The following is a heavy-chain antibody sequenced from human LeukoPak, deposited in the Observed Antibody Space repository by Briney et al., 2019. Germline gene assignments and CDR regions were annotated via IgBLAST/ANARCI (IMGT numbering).Heavy chain of an antibody. CDR2: IYYSGST. CDR1: GGSVNSGSYY. CDR3: ARAAYSGSYHSDY. Sequence: TLSLTCTVSGGSVNSGSYYWNWIRQPPGKGLGWIGYIYYSGSTNYNPSLKSRVTISVDTSKNQFSLKLSSVTAADTAVYYCARAAYSGSYHSDYWGQGTLVTVSS. V-gene: IGHV4-61*01. J-gene: IGHJ4*02. D-gene: IGHD1-26*01.